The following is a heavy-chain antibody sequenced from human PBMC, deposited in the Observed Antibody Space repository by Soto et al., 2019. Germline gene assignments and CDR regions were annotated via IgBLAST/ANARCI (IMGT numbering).Heavy chain of an antibody. CDR2: IYSGGST. CDR3: ARAAYYYDSSGYYYDY. D-gene: IGHD3-22*01. J-gene: IGHJ4*02. CDR1: GFTVSSNY. Sequence: SLRLSCAASGFTVSSNYMSWVRQAPGKGLEWVSVIYSGGSTYYADSVKGRFTISRDNSKNTLYLQMNSLRAEDTAVYYCARAAYYYDSSGYYYDYWGQGTLVTVSS. V-gene: IGHV3-66*01.